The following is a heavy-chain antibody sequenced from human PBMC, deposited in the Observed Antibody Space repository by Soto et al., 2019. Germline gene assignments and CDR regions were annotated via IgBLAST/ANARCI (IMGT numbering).Heavy chain of an antibody. CDR1: GFTFSSYA. J-gene: IGHJ4*02. CDR3: ARARDIVVVVAATSLGD. Sequence: QVQLVESGGGVVQPGRSLRLSCAASGFTFSSYAMHWVRQAPGKGLEWVAVISYDGSNKYYADSVKGRFTISRDNSKNTLDLQMNSLRAKDTAVYDCARARDIVVVVAATSLGDWGQGTLVTVSS. CDR2: ISYDGSNK. D-gene: IGHD2-15*01. V-gene: IGHV3-30-3*01.